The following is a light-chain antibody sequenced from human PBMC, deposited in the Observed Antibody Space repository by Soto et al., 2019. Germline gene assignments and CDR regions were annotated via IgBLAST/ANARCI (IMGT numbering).Light chain of an antibody. J-gene: IGKJ5*01. CDR2: RVS. CDR1: QSVSSY. Sequence: EIVLTQSPATLSLSPGERATLSCRASQSVSSYLAWYQQKPGQAPRLLIYRVSSRATGVPDRFSGSGSGTDYTLTISRLEPEDFALYYCQQHDILPITFGQGTRLEIK. CDR3: QQHDILPIT. V-gene: IGKV3-20*01.